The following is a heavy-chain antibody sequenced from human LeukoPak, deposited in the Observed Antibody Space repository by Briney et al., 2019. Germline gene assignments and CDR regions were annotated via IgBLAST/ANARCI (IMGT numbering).Heavy chain of an antibody. CDR1: GYSFTSYW. CDR2: IYPGDSDT. J-gene: IGHJ4*02. V-gene: IGHV5-51*01. D-gene: IGHD3-22*01. Sequence: GESLKISCKGSGYSFTSYWIGWVRQMPGKGLEWMGLIYPGDSDTRYSPSFQGQVTISADKSISTAYLQWSSLKASDTAMYYCARRYHDSSGYYYFHYWGQGTLVTVSS. CDR3: ARRYHDSSGYYYFHY.